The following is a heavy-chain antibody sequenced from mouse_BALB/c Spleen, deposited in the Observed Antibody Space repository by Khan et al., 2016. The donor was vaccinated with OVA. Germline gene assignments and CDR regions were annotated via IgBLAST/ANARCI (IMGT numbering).Heavy chain of an antibody. J-gene: IGHJ3*01. CDR2: INYSGNT. CDR1: GYSITSEYA. CDR3: TRKDYYDYDPFPY. D-gene: IGHD2-4*01. Sequence: EVQLQESGPGLVKPSQSLSLTCTVTGYSITSEYAWKWIRQFPGNKLEWMGYINYSGNTRYNPSLKSRISITRDTSKNQFFLQLNSVTTEDTATYYGTRKDYYDYDPFPYWGQGTLVTVSA. V-gene: IGHV3-2*02.